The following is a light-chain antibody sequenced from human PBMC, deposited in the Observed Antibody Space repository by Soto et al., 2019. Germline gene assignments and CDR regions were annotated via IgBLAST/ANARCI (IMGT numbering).Light chain of an antibody. CDR2: AAS. CDR1: QSVNSNY. V-gene: IGKV3-20*01. CDR3: QQYGTPPYT. Sequence: EIVLTQSPGTLSLSPGERATLSCRASQSVNSNYLGWYQKKPAQAPRLLIYAASSRATGVPDRFSGSGSGTDFTLTISRLETEDFAVYYCQQYGTPPYTFGQGTKVDIK. J-gene: IGKJ2*01.